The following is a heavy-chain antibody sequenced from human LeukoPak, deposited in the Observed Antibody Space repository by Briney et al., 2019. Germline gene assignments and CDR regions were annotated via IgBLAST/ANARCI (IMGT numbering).Heavy chain of an antibody. CDR2: INPNSGGT. V-gene: IGHV1-2*02. Sequence: ASVNVSFKSCVYTFTGYYMHGVRQAPGQGLEGVGWINPNSGGTNSAQNCQGRVTMTRDTSISTAYMELSRLRSDDTAVYYCARDRRWLRLGEFDYWGQGTLVTVSS. CDR3: ARDRRWLRLGEFDY. CDR1: VYTFTGYY. J-gene: IGHJ4*02. D-gene: IGHD5-12*01.